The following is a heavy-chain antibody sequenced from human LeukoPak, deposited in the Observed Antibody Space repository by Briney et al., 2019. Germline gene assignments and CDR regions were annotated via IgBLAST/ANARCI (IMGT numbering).Heavy chain of an antibody. CDR1: GGSISSSNW. D-gene: IGHD3-10*01. CDR3: ARTYYGSGRGNYYFDY. V-gene: IGHV4-4*02. J-gene: IGHJ4*02. CDR2: IYHSGST. Sequence: PSGTLSLTCAVSGGSISSSNWWRWVRQPPGKGLEWIGEIYHSGSTNYNPSLKSRVTISVDKSKNQFSLKLSTVTAADTAVYYCARTYYGSGRGNYYFDYWGQGTLVTVSS.